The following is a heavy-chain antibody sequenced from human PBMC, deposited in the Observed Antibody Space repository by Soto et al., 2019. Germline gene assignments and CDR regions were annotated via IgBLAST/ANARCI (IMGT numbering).Heavy chain of an antibody. CDR2: IYSGGST. J-gene: IGHJ3*02. V-gene: IGHV3-53*01. D-gene: IGHD2-15*01. CDR3: ARDVGYCSGGSCYDAFDI. CDR1: GFTVSSNY. Sequence: GGSLRLSCAASGFTVSSNYMSWVRQAPGKGLEWVSVIYSGGSTYYADSVKGRFTISRDNSKNTLYLQMNSLRAEDTAVYYCARDVGYCSGGSCYDAFDIWGQGTMVTVSS.